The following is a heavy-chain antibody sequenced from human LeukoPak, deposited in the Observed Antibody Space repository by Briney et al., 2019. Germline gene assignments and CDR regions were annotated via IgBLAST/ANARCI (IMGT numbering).Heavy chain of an antibody. Sequence: NPGGSLRLSCAASGFSFSTYNMNWVRQAPGKGLEWVSSITTSSTYIYYADSVKGRFTISRDNAKNSLYLQMNSLRAEDTAVYYCARDPYSGSYGDYYYYYMDVWAKGPRSPSP. V-gene: IGHV3-21*01. CDR1: GFSFSTYN. CDR2: ITTSSTYI. CDR3: ARDPYSGSYGDYYYYYMDV. D-gene: IGHD1-26*01. J-gene: IGHJ6*03.